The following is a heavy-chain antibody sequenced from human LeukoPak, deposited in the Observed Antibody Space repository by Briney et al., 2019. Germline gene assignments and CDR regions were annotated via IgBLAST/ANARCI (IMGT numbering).Heavy chain of an antibody. V-gene: IGHV3-7*01. CDR3: AKGFGTDH. CDR2: IEQNGSEK. D-gene: IGHD3-3*01. CDR1: GFTFSSVW. Sequence: GGSLRLSCAASGFTFSSVWMTWVRPVPGKGLEWVANIEQNGSEKYYMDSVKGRFTISRDDAKNSLYLQMNSLRVEDTAIYYCAKGFGTDHWGQGTLVTVSS. J-gene: IGHJ5*02.